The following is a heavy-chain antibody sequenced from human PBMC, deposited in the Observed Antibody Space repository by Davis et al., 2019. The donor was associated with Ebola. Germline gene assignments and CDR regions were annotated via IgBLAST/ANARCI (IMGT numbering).Heavy chain of an antibody. V-gene: IGHV4-34*01. Sequence: PSETLSLTCAVYGESFSDYYWSWIRQSPGKGLEWIGEINHSGSTNYNPSLKSRVTISVDTSKNQFSLKLSSVTAADTAVYYCARGSSTSWRKPFDIWGQGTMVTVSS. J-gene: IGHJ3*02. CDR2: INHSGST. CDR1: GESFSDYY. D-gene: IGHD2-2*01. CDR3: ARGSSTSWRKPFDI.